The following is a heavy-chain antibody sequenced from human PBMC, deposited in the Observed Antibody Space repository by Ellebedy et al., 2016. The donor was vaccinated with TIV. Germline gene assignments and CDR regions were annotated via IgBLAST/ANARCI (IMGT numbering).Heavy chain of an antibody. CDR3: TNSRVANCGDS. V-gene: IGHV3-66*01. Sequence: GESLKISCVASGFTVSSNYMSWVRQAPGRGLEWVSIIYGDTRTFYSDSVKGRFTISRDNSKNTLYLQMNSLRAEDTAVYYCTNSRVANCGDSWGPGTLVTVSS. D-gene: IGHD2-21*01. CDR2: IYGDTRT. J-gene: IGHJ4*02. CDR1: GFTVSSNY.